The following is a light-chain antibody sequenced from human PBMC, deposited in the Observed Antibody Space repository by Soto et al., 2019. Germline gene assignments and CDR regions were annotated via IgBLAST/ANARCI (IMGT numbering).Light chain of an antibody. CDR2: DAS. J-gene: IGKJ1*01. CDR3: QQRSNWPWP. Sequence: EIVLTQSPATLSLSPGERATLSCRASQSVSSYLAWYQQKPGQAPRLLIYDASTRATGIPARFSGSGSGTDFTLTISSLEPEDFAVYYCQQRSNWPWPFGQGTKVEIK. V-gene: IGKV3-11*01. CDR1: QSVSSY.